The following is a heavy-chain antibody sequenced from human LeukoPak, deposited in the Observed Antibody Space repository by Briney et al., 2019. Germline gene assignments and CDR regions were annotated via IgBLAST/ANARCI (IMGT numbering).Heavy chain of an antibody. D-gene: IGHD3-22*01. V-gene: IGHV5-51*01. Sequence: GESLKISCKGSGYSFTTYWIGWVRQMPGKGLGWMGIIYPGDSDTRYSPSFQGQVTISADKSISTAYLQWSSLKASDTAMYYCARRRYDSTYYFDFWGQGALVTVSS. CDR1: GYSFTTYW. J-gene: IGHJ4*02. CDR2: IYPGDSDT. CDR3: ARRRYDSTYYFDF.